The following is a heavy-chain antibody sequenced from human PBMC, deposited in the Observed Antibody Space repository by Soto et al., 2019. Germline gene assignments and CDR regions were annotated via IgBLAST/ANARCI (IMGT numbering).Heavy chain of an antibody. CDR3: ARGHDVSNDYGDSFDY. CDR1: GGSFSGYY. J-gene: IGHJ4*02. CDR2: INHSGST. V-gene: IGHV4-34*01. Sequence: QVQLQQWGAGLLKPSETLSLTCAVYGGSFSGYYWSWIRQPPGKGLEWIGEINHSGSTNYNPSLKSRVTISVDTSKNQFSLKLSSVTAADTAVYYCARGHDVSNDYGDSFDYWGQGTLVTVSS. D-gene: IGHD4-17*01.